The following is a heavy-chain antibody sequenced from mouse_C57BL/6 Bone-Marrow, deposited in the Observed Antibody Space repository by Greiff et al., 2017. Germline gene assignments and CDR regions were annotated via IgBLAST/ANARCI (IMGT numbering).Heavy chain of an antibody. CDR3: ARFYYGSSLFAY. CDR2: IDPSDSET. CDR1: GYTFTSYW. Sequence: VQLQQPGAELVRPGSSVKLSCKASGYTFTSYWMHWVKQRPIQGLEWIGNIDPSDSETHYNQTFKDKATLTVDKSSSTAYMQLRSLTSEDSAVSYCARFYYGSSLFAYWGQGTLVTASA. D-gene: IGHD1-1*01. V-gene: IGHV1-52*01. J-gene: IGHJ3*01.